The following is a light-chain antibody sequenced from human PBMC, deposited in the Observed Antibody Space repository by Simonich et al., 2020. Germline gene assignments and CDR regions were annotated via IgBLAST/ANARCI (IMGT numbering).Light chain of an antibody. CDR3: QQYYSTPRT. Sequence: DIVMTQSQDSLAVSLGERATINCKSSQSVLYRSNNKNYLAWYQQKPGQPPKLLIYWASTRESGFPDRFSGSGSGTDFTLTISSLQAEDVAVYYCQQYYSTPRTFGQGTKVEIK. CDR2: WAS. J-gene: IGKJ1*01. V-gene: IGKV4-1*01. CDR1: QSVLYRSNNKNY.